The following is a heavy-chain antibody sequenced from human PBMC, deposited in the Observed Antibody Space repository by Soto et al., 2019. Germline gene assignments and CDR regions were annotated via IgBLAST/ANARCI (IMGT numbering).Heavy chain of an antibody. CDR3: AGIQYCSGGSCYGFFDY. V-gene: IGHV4-31*03. D-gene: IGHD2-15*01. J-gene: IGHJ4*02. Sequence: TLSLNCTVSGGSISIGGYYWSWIRQHPGKGLEWIGYIYYSGSTYYNPSLKSRVTISVDTSKNQFSLKLSSVTAADTAVYYCAGIQYCSGGSCYGFFDYWGQGTLVTVSS. CDR1: GGSISIGGYY. CDR2: IYYSGST.